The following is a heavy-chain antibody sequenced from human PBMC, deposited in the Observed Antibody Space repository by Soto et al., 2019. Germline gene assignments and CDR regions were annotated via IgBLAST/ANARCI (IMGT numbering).Heavy chain of an antibody. Sequence: SETLSLTCAVYGGSFSGYYWSWIRQPPGKGLEWIGEINHSGSTNYNPSLKSRVTISVDTSKNQFSLKLSSVTAADTAVYYCARGLSRGYSYGYVYWGQGTLVTVSS. CDR2: INHSGST. J-gene: IGHJ4*02. V-gene: IGHV4-34*01. D-gene: IGHD5-18*01. CDR3: ARGLSRGYSYGYVY. CDR1: GGSFSGYY.